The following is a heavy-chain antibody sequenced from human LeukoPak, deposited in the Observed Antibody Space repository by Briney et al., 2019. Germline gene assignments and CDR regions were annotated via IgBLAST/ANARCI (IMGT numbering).Heavy chain of an antibody. Sequence: PTGGSLRLSCAASGFTFSSYVMSWVRQAPGKGLEWVYAIIGSGGSTYYADSVKRRFTISRDNSKNTLYLQMNGLRAEDTAVYYCAKDQIGGSYYDILTGYYKTYYYYGMDVWGKGTTVTVSS. D-gene: IGHD3-9*01. J-gene: IGHJ6*04. CDR1: GFTFSSYV. CDR3: AKDQIGGSYYDILTGYYKTYYYYGMDV. CDR2: IIGSGGST. V-gene: IGHV3-23*01.